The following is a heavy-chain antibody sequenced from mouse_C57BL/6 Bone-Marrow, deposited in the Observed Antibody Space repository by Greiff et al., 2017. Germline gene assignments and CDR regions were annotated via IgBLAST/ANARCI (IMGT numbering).Heavy chain of an antibody. V-gene: IGHV1-81*01. CDR3: ARSRIYYGYDAGFAY. Sequence: QVQLKESGAELARPGASVKLSCKASGYTFTSYGISWVKQRPGQGLEWIGEIYRRSGNTYYNEKVKGKATLTADKSSSTAYMELRSLTSEDSAVYFCARSRIYYGYDAGFAYGGQGNLVTVSA. D-gene: IGHD2-2*01. CDR2: IYRRSGNT. J-gene: IGHJ3*01. CDR1: GYTFTSYG.